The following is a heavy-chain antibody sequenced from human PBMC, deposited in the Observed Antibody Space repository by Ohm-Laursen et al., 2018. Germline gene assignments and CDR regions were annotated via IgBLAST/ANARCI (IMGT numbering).Heavy chain of an antibody. CDR2: IYSGGST. V-gene: IGHV3-66*01. CDR1: GFTVSSNY. J-gene: IGHJ4*02. D-gene: IGHD5-24*01. CDR3: ARGPSGTATIG. Sequence: SLRLSCAASGFTVSSNYMSWVRQPPGKGLEWVSLIYSGGSTYYADSVKGRFTISRDNSKNTLYLQMNSLRAEDTAVYYCARGPSGTATIGRGQGTLVTVSS.